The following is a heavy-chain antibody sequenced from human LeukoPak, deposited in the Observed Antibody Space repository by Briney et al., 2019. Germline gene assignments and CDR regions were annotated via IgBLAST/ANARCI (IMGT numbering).Heavy chain of an antibody. CDR1: GFTFSSYW. CDR2: IKQDGSEK. J-gene: IGHJ4*02. CDR3: ARGLNYYGISGYLPTGY. Sequence: PGGSLRLSCAASGFTFSSYWMSWVRQAPGKGLGWVAYIKQDGSEKYYVDSVKGRFSISRDNAQDSLYLQMNSLRAEDTAVYYCARGLNYYGISGYLPTGYWGQGTLVTVSS. V-gene: IGHV3-7*01. D-gene: IGHD3-22*01.